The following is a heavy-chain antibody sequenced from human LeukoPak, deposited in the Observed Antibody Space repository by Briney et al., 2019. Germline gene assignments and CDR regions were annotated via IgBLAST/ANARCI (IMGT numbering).Heavy chain of an antibody. J-gene: IGHJ6*03. D-gene: IGHD3-3*01. V-gene: IGHV1-8*03. Sequence: GASVKVSCKASGYTFTSYDINWVRQATGQGLEWMGWMNPNSGNTGYAQKFQGRVTITRNTSISTAYMELSCLRSEDTAVYYCARQSNYDFWSGYSPNYYYMDVWGKGTTVTVSS. CDR2: MNPNSGNT. CDR1: GYTFTSYD. CDR3: ARQSNYDFWSGYSPNYYYMDV.